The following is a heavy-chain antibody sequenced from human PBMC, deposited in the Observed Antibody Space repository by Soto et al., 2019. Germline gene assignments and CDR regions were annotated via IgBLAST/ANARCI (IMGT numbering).Heavy chain of an antibody. D-gene: IGHD3-16*02. V-gene: IGHV4-39*01. Sequence: QLQLPESGPGLVKPSETLSLTCTVSGDSVSTSNNYWDWIRQPPGKGLEWLASIYYSGSTHYKPSLKSRVALPVDTSKNQFSLKLSSVTAADTAIYYCARRTLVGTLCYYMDVWGKGTTVTVSS. J-gene: IGHJ6*03. CDR2: IYYSGST. CDR3: ARRTLVGTLCYYMDV. CDR1: GDSVSTSNNY.